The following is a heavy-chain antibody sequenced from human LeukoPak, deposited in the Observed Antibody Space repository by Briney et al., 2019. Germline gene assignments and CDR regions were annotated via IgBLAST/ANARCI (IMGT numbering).Heavy chain of an antibody. V-gene: IGHV1-8*01. CDR2: MNPNSGNT. CDR1: GYTFTSYE. Sequence: ASVKVSCKASGYTFTSYEINWVRQATGQGLEWMGWMNPNSGNTGYAQRFQGRVTMTRNTSISTAYMELSSLRSEDTAVYYCARFLTPGYCSGGRCYFIDYWGQGTLVTVSS. J-gene: IGHJ4*02. CDR3: ARFLTPGYCSGGRCYFIDY. D-gene: IGHD2-15*01.